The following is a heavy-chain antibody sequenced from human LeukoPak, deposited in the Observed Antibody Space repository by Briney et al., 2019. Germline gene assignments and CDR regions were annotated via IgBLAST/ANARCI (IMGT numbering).Heavy chain of an antibody. J-gene: IGHJ5*02. Sequence: SETLSLTCTVSGGSISSSSYYWGWIRQPPGKGLEWIGSIYYSGSTYYNPSLKSRVTISVDTSKNQFSLKLSSVTAADTAVYYCARLYYYDSSGYFPFDPWGQGTLVTVSS. CDR1: GGSISSSSYY. D-gene: IGHD3-22*01. CDR2: IYYSGST. CDR3: ARLYYYDSSGYFPFDP. V-gene: IGHV4-39*01.